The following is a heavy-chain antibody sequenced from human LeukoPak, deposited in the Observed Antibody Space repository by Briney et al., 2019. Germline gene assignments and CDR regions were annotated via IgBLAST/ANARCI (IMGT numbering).Heavy chain of an antibody. CDR3: AKWGDYDVLTGYYVPDY. CDR1: GFTFSNYA. Sequence: PGASLRLSCAASGFTFSNYAISWVRQAPGKGLEWVSAILGSGGSTYYADSVKGRFTVSRDNSKSTTYLQMNSLRAEDTALYYCAKWGDYDVLTGYYVPDYWGQGTLVTVSS. V-gene: IGHV3-23*01. J-gene: IGHJ4*02. D-gene: IGHD3-9*01. CDR2: ILGSGGST.